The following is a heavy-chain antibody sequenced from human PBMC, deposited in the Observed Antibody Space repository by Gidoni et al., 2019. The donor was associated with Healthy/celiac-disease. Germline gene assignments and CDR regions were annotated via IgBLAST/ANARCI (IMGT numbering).Heavy chain of an antibody. V-gene: IGHV3-73*02. J-gene: IGHJ4*02. D-gene: IGHD1-20*01. CDR3: TRHLSAYNWNHFDY. Sequence: EVQLVESGGGLVQPGGARNRYCAAAGVSFSGYAMHWFRKASGKGLEWVVRIRIQANSSATASAASVKGRFTISRADSHNTAYLQMNILNTEDTAVYYCTRHLSAYNWNHFDYWGQGTLVTVSS. CDR1: GVSFSGYA. CDR2: IRIQANSSAT.